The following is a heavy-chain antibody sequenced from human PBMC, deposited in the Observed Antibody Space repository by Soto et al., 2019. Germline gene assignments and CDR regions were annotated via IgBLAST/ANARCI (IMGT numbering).Heavy chain of an antibody. Sequence: SETLSLTCAVYGGSFSGYYWSWIRQPPGKGLEWIGEINHSGSTNYNPSLKSRVTISVDTSKNQFSLKLSSVTAADTAVYYCARVKYSSSWYNWFDPWGQGTLVTVSS. J-gene: IGHJ5*02. CDR3: ARVKYSSSWYNWFDP. V-gene: IGHV4-34*01. CDR2: INHSGST. D-gene: IGHD6-13*01. CDR1: GGSFSGYY.